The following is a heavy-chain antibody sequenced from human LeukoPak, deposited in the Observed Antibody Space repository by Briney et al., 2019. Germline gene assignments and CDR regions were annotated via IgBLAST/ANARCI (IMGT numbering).Heavy chain of an antibody. D-gene: IGHD5-18*01. J-gene: IGHJ4*02. CDR3: AREGTAMAEY. Sequence: ASVKVSCKASGYTFTSYGISWVRQAPGQGLEWMGIINPSGGSTSYAQKFQGRVTMTRDTSTSTVYMELSSLRSEDTAVYYCAREGTAMAEYWGQGTLVTVSS. CDR2: INPSGGST. V-gene: IGHV1-46*01. CDR1: GYTFTSYG.